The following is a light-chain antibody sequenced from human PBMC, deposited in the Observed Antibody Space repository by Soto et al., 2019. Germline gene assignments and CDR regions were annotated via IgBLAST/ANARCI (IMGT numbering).Light chain of an antibody. Sequence: QSALTQPASVSGSPGQSITISCTGTSSDVGSYNYVSWYQQHPGKAPKLMIYEVSNRPSGVSNRFSGSKSGNTASLTISGLQAEDEGYYYCTSYTTSSTLGVFGGGTKLTVL. CDR3: TSYTTSSTLGV. V-gene: IGLV2-14*01. J-gene: IGLJ3*02. CDR1: SSDVGSYNY. CDR2: EVS.